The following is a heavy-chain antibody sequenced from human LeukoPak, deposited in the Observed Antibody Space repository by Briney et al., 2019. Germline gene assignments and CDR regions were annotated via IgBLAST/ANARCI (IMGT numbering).Heavy chain of an antibody. Sequence: KPGGSLRLSCAASGFTFRIYSMNWVRQAPGTGLEWVSSICPSSGDIYYADSVKGRFTISRDNDKNSLYLQMNSLRAEDTAVYYCARDRGARGRGLAWGQGTQVTVSS. V-gene: IGHV3-21*01. D-gene: IGHD3-10*01. CDR3: ARDRGARGRGLA. CDR2: ICPSSGDI. J-gene: IGHJ5*02. CDR1: GFTFRIYS.